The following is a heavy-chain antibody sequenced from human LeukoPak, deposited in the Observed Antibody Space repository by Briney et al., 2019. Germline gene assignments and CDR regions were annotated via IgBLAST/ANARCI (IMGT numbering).Heavy chain of an antibody. CDR3: ARDLLPGRHFGVVPTTDY. V-gene: IGHV4-34*01. Sequence: PSETLSLTCGVYGGSFSGYYWSWIRQPPGKGLEWIGEINHSGSTNYNPSLKSRVTISVDTSKNQFSLKLSSVTAADTAVYYCARDLLPGRHFGVVPTTDYWGQGTLVTVSS. J-gene: IGHJ4*02. CDR1: GGSFSGYY. CDR2: INHSGST. D-gene: IGHD3-3*01.